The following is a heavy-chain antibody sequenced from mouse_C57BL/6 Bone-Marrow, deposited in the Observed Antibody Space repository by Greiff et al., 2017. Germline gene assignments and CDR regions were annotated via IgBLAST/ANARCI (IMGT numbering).Heavy chain of an antibody. D-gene: IGHD1-1*01. V-gene: IGHV1-81*01. CDR1: GYTFTSYG. Sequence: VQGVESGAELARPGASVKLSCKASGYTFTSYGISWVKQRTGQGLEWIGEIYPRSGNTYYNEKFKGKATLTADKSSSTASMELRSLTSEASAVYFCARADYDGTIDVWGTGTTVTVSS. CDR3: ARADYDGTIDV. CDR2: IYPRSGNT. J-gene: IGHJ1*03.